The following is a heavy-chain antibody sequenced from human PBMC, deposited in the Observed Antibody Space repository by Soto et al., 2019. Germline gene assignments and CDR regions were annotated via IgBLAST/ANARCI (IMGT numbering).Heavy chain of an antibody. CDR3: ATNIPLN. V-gene: IGHV3-74*03. J-gene: IGHJ4*02. Sequence: PGGSLRLSFAASGFTFTSYWMHWVRQAPGRGLVWVSRINSDGSTTSYADSVKGRFTISRDNAKNTVYLQMNSLRAEDTAVYYCATNIPLNWGQGTLVTVSS. CDR1: GFTFTSYW. D-gene: IGHD2-2*02. CDR2: INSDGSTT.